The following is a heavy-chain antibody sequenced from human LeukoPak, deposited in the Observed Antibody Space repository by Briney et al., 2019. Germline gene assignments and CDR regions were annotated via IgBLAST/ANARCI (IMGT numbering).Heavy chain of an antibody. D-gene: IGHD3-22*01. CDR2: MNPSGST. CDR3: ARGRQDVTMIVVVMTAVSYYLDV. J-gene: IGHJ6*03. Sequence: SETLSLTCAVYGGSFSGYYWTWIRQTPEKGLEWIGTMNPSGSTNYNPSLKSRVTISVDTSKNQFSLELSSVTAADTAVSYCARGRQDVTMIVVVMTAVSYYLDVWGKGTTVTVS. V-gene: IGHV4-34*01. CDR1: GGSFSGYY.